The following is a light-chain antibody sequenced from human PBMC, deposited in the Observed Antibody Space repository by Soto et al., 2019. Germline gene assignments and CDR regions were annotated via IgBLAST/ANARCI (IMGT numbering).Light chain of an antibody. CDR2: GAS. CDR1: QSVASN. V-gene: IGKV3-15*01. Sequence: EIVITQSPSTLSVSPGERATLSCRASQSVASNLAWYQQKPGQAPRLLVYGASTRATGIPARFSGSGSGTEFTLTISSLQSVDFAVYSCQQYNNWPWTFGQGTKVDIK. J-gene: IGKJ1*01. CDR3: QQYNNWPWT.